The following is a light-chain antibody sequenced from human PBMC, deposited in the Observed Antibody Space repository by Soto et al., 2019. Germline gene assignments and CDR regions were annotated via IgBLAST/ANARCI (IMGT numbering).Light chain of an antibody. Sequence: ELVMTQSPATLSVSPGARATLSCRTSQSVSGSLAWYQQKPGQAPSLLIYGASTRATGIPARFSGSGSGTELTITISSLQSEDGEVYYCQQYKNWPWTFGEGTKVDIK. CDR2: GAS. V-gene: IGKV3-15*01. CDR3: QQYKNWPWT. CDR1: QSVSGS. J-gene: IGKJ1*01.